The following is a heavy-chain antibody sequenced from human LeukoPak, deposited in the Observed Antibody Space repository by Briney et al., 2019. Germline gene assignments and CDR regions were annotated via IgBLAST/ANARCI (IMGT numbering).Heavy chain of an antibody. CDR1: GYTFTSYG. CDR3: ARDYYGSGSYVGYNWFDP. Sequence: AASVKVSCKASGYTFTSYGISWVRQAPGQGLEWMGWISAYNGNTNYAQKLQGRVTMTTDTSTSTAYMELRSLRSDDTAVYYCARDYYGSGSYVGYNWFDPWGQGTLVTVSS. CDR2: ISAYNGNT. V-gene: IGHV1-18*01. D-gene: IGHD3-10*01. J-gene: IGHJ5*02.